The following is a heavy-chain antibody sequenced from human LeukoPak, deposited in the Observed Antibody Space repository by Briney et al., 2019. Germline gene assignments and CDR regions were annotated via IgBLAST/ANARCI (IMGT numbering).Heavy chain of an antibody. CDR1: GFTFSNYW. Sequence: PGGSLRLSCAAPGFTFSNYWMSWVRQAPGKGLEWVANIKQDGSEKYYVDSVRGRFTISRDNAKNSLYLQMNSLRAEDTAVYYCVRTLWVVTFDYWGQGTLVTVSS. D-gene: IGHD3-22*01. V-gene: IGHV3-7*01. J-gene: IGHJ4*02. CDR3: VRTLWVVTFDY. CDR2: IKQDGSEK.